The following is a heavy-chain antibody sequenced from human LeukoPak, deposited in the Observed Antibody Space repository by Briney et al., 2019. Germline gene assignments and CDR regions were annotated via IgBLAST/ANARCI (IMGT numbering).Heavy chain of an antibody. J-gene: IGHJ4*02. V-gene: IGHV4-39*01. CDR1: GGSIRRSSYY. Sequence: KPSETLSLTCIVSGGSIRRSSYYWGWIRQPPGKGLEWIGGIYYSGSTYYNPSLKSRVTISVDTSKNQFSLSLTSVTAADTAVYYCARHWDNNGWNFDYWGRGTLVTVSS. CDR3: ARHWDNNGWNFDY. CDR2: IYYSGST. D-gene: IGHD6-19*01.